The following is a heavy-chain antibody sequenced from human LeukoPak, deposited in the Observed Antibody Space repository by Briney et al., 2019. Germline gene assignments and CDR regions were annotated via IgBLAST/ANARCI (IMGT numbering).Heavy chain of an antibody. D-gene: IGHD3-10*01. J-gene: IGHJ3*02. CDR2: IDTSGSYI. CDR1: RFSLNNYW. V-gene: IGHV3-21*01. Sequence: GGSLRLSCAASRFSLNNYWMHWVRQAPGKGLEWVSFIDTSGSYIYYGDSMKGRFTISRDNAKNSLYLQMSGLRAEDTAVYYCARGRSITLLRGVAMSDGFDIWGQGAMVAVSS. CDR3: ARGRSITLLRGVAMSDGFDI.